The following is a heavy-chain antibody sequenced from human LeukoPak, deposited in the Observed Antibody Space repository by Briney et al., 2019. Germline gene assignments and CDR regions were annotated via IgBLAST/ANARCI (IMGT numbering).Heavy chain of an antibody. CDR1: GFTVRYDY. D-gene: IGHD3-3*01. CDR3: AKASPITIFGVVNLFDY. V-gene: IGHV3-53*01. CDR2: IYSGGST. Sequence: PGGSLRLSCAASGFTVRYDYMSWVRQAPGKGLEWVSVIYSGGSTYYADSVKGRFTISRENSKNTLYLQMNSLRAEDTAVYYCAKASPITIFGVVNLFDYWGQGTLVTVSS. J-gene: IGHJ4*02.